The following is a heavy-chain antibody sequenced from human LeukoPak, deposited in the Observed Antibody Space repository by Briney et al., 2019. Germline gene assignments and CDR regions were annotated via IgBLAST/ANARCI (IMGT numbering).Heavy chain of an antibody. J-gene: IGHJ4*02. CDR1: GFPFSSYG. CDR3: ARDLARYDTSALDY. D-gene: IGHD3-22*01. Sequence: GGSLRLSCAASGFPFSSYGMHWVRQAPGKGLEWVAVIWYDGSNKYYVDSVKGRFTISRGNSKNTLFLQMNSLGADDTAVYFCARDLARYDTSALDYWGQGTLVTVSS. V-gene: IGHV3-33*01. CDR2: IWYDGSNK.